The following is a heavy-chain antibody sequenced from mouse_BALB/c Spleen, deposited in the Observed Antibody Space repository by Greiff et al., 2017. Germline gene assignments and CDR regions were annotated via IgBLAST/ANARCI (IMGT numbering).Heavy chain of an antibody. Sequence: EVKLMESGGGLVQPGGSLKLSCAASGFTFSSYGMSWVRQTPDKRLELVATINSNGGSTYYPDSVKGRFTISRDNAKNTLYLQMSSLKSEDTAMYYCARDVYYGYFDVWGAGTTVTVSS. J-gene: IGHJ1*01. V-gene: IGHV5-6-3*01. CDR3: ARDVYYGYFDV. CDR1: GFTFSSYG. CDR2: INSNGGST.